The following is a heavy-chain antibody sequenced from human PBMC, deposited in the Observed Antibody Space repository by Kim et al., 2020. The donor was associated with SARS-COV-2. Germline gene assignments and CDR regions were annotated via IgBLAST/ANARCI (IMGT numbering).Heavy chain of an antibody. CDR2: INPSNGVT. J-gene: IGHJ4*02. Sequence: ASVKVSCKTSGYTFVGYNVHWVRQAPGQGLEWMGQINPSNGVTDLSQRFQGRVTMTRDTSISTLYIEVNRLTSDDWAIYFCAREGPIRTTGRELDYWGQGTVVAVTS. V-gene: IGHV1-2*06. CDR3: AREGPIRTTGRELDY. D-gene: IGHD1-1*01. CDR1: GYTFVGYN.